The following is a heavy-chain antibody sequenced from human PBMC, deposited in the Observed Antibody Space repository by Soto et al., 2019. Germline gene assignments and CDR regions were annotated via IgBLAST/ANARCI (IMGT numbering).Heavy chain of an antibody. D-gene: IGHD3-10*01. CDR3: ASGGMIRGAGFDY. J-gene: IGHJ4*02. CDR1: GFTFSSYT. V-gene: IGHV3-21*01. Sequence: EVQLVESGGGLVKPGGSLRLSCAASGFTFSSYTMNWVRQAPGKGLEWVSSISSSTNYIYYADSLKGRFTISRDNAKNSLYLQMTSLRAEDTAVYYCASGGMIRGAGFDYWGQGTLVTVSS. CDR2: ISSSTNYI.